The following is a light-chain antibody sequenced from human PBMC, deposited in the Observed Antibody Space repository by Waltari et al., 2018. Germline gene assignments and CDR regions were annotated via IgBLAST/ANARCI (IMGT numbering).Light chain of an antibody. CDR2: DVS. Sequence: QSALTQPRSVSGSPGQSVTISCTGTSSDVGGYNYVSWYQQHPGKAPKLMIYDVSKRPSGVPDRFSGSNSGTTASLTISGLQAEDEADYYCCSYAGSYTSLFGGGTKLTVL. J-gene: IGLJ2*01. CDR3: CSYAGSYTSL. V-gene: IGLV2-11*01. CDR1: SSDVGGYNY.